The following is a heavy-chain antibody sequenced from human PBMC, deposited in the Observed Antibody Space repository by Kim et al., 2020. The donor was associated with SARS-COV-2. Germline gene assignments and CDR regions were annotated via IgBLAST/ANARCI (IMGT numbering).Heavy chain of an antibody. Sequence: GGSLRLSCGASGFTFSTYWMHWVRQDPAKGLVWVARTNSDGSYTNYADSVKGRFTISRDNAKNTLYLQMNSLRADDTAVYYCVRGSNDWVGVDYWGQGTL. CDR1: GFTFSTYW. V-gene: IGHV3-74*01. CDR2: TNSDGSYT. CDR3: VRGSNDWVGVDY. J-gene: IGHJ4*02. D-gene: IGHD6-19*01.